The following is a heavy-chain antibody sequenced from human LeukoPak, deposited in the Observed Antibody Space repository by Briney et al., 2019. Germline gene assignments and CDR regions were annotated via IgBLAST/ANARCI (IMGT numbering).Heavy chain of an antibody. CDR2: ISSSSSYI. J-gene: IGHJ1*01. Sequence: GGSLRLSCAASGFTFSSYSMNWVRQAPGKGLEWVSSISSSSSYIYYADSVKGRFTISRDNAKNSLYLQMNSLRAEDTAVYYCARVDYDSLEYFQHWGQGALVTVSS. V-gene: IGHV3-21*01. D-gene: IGHD3-22*01. CDR3: ARVDYDSLEYFQH. CDR1: GFTFSSYS.